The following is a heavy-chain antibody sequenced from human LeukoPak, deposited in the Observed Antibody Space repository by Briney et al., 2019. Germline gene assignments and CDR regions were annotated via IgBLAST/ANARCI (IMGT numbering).Heavy chain of an antibody. Sequence: PGGSLRLSCAASGFTFSSYWMHWVRQSPGKGPVWVSRINRDGCSANYADSVKGRFTISRDNAKNTLYLQMNSLRAEDTAVYYCARRVSAKSLDYWGQGTLVTVST. CDR1: GFTFSSYW. J-gene: IGHJ4*02. CDR3: ARRVSAKSLDY. V-gene: IGHV3-74*01. CDR2: INRDGCSA. D-gene: IGHD5-18*01.